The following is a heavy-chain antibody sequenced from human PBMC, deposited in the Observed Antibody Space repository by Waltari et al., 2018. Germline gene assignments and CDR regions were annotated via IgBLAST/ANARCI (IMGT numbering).Heavy chain of an antibody. D-gene: IGHD2-2*02. CDR2: ISSSSSYI. CDR3: ARDRGCSSTSCYKNYYYYYMDV. J-gene: IGHJ6*03. CDR1: GFTFSSYS. Sequence: EVQLVESGGGLVKPGGSLRLSCAASGFTFSSYSMNWVRQAPGKGTEWVSSISSSSSYIYYADSVKGRFTISRDNAKNSLYLQMNSLRAEDTAVYYCARDRGCSSTSCYKNYYYYYMDVWGKGTTVTVSS. V-gene: IGHV3-21*01.